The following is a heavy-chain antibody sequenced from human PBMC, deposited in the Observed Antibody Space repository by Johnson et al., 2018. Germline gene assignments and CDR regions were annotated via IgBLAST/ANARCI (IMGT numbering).Heavy chain of an antibody. CDR2: ISYDGSNK. CDR3: AKEDGGSYYRYFQH. J-gene: IGHJ1*01. Sequence: VQLVQSGGGVVQPGRSLRLSCAASGFTFSSYGMHWVRQAPGKGLEWVAVISYDGSNKYYADSVKGRFTISRDNSKNTLYLQMNSLRAEDTAVDYCAKEDGGSYYRYFQHWGQGTLVTVS. CDR1: GFTFSSYG. D-gene: IGHD1-26*01. V-gene: IGHV3-30*18.